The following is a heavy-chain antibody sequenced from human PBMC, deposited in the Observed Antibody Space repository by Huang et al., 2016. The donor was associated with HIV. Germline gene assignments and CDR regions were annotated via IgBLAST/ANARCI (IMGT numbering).Heavy chain of an antibody. V-gene: IGHV4-34*02. CDR1: GASFNSYY. Sequence: QVRLQQWGQGLLKPSETLSLTCAVYGASFNSYYWSWVRQSHGKGLDGFGEMNTGGSTNTNPSLKSRVTMRVDTSKNQFYLKFRAMTAADAAIYYCARMPTPSYFDTWSLSPVEEDFFYYNLDVWGQGTPVSVSS. J-gene: IGHJ6*02. CDR2: MNTGGST. CDR3: ARMPTPSYFDTWSLSPVEEDFFYYNLDV. D-gene: IGHD3-9*01.